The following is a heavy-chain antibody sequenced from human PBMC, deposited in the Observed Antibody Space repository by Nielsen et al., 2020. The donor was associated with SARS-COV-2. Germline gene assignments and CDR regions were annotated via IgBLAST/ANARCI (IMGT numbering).Heavy chain of an antibody. D-gene: IGHD2-2*01. J-gene: IGHJ4*03. CDR1: GFTFSDYY. CDR2: ISSSGSTI. CDR3: AREVPAATIFDY. Sequence: GESLKISCAASGFTFSDYYMSWIRQAPGKGLEWVSYISSSGSTIYYADSVKGRFTISRDNAKNSLYLQMNSLRAEDTAVYYCAREVPAATIFDYWGQGTTVTVSS. V-gene: IGHV3-11*01.